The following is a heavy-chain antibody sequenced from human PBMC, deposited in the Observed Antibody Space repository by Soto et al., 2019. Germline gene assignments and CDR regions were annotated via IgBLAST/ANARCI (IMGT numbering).Heavy chain of an antibody. V-gene: IGHV3-74*01. Sequence: GGSLRLSCAASGFTFSSYWMHWVRQAPGKGLVWVSRINSDGSSTSYADSVKGRFTTSRDNAKNTLYLQMNSLRAEDTAVYYCARVGSSNDAFDIWGQGTMVTVSS. CDR3: ARVGSSNDAFDI. J-gene: IGHJ3*02. D-gene: IGHD3-10*01. CDR2: INSDGSST. CDR1: GFTFSSYW.